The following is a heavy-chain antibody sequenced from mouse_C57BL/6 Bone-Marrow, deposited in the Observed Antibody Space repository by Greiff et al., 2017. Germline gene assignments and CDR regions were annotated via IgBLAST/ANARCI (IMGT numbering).Heavy chain of an antibody. J-gene: IGHJ3*01. V-gene: IGHV1-80*01. Sequence: QVQLQQSGAELVKPGASVKISCKASGYAFSSYWLNWVKQRPGKGLEWIGQIYPGDGGTNYNGKFKGKATLTADKSSSTAYMQRSSLTSEDAAVYCGAREEDYGRIPFAYWGQGTLVTVSA. CDR2: IYPGDGGT. CDR1: GYAFSSYW. D-gene: IGHD1-1*01. CDR3: AREEDYGRIPFAY.